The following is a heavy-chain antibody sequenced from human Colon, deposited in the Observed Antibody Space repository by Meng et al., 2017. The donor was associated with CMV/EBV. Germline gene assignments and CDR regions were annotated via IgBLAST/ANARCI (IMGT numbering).Heavy chain of an antibody. Sequence: SVKVSCKASGCTFSSHIISWVRQAPGQGLEWMGRIIPIFDIVNYAQNFQGRVSIDADKFTSTAYLELGSLRSEDTAIYYCARGRGYPVVRGAPLRTYSHYYGMDVWGQGTTVTVSS. J-gene: IGHJ6*02. V-gene: IGHV1-69*02. CDR3: ARGRGYPVVRGAPLRTYSHYYGMDV. CDR2: IIPIFDIV. D-gene: IGHD3-10*01. CDR1: GCTFSSHI.